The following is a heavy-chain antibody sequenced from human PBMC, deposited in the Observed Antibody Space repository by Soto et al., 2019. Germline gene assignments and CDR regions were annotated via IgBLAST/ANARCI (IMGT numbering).Heavy chain of an antibody. Sequence: SETLSLTCTVSGYSISSGCYWAWIRQPPGKGPEWIASIYHGGTTFYNPSLKSRITISVDTSNNQFSLKLTSVTAADTAVYYCARVHVMVVAGSTFDYWGHGTLVTVSS. CDR2: IYHGGTT. V-gene: IGHV4-38-2*02. D-gene: IGHD6-19*01. CDR3: ARVHVMVVAGSTFDY. J-gene: IGHJ4*01. CDR1: GYSISSGCY.